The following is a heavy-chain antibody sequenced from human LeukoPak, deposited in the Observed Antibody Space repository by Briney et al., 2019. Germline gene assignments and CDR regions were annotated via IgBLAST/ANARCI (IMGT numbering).Heavy chain of an antibody. J-gene: IGHJ4*02. V-gene: IGHV4-39*01. CDR1: GGSISSSSYY. Sequence: SETLSLTCTVSGGSISSSSYYRGWIRQPPGEGLEWIGSIYYSGSTHYNPSLKSRVTISVDTSKNQFSLKLSSVTAADTAVYYCARRRIRYDSSGYYYYFDYWGQGTLVTVSS. CDR3: ARRRIRYDSSGYYYYFDY. CDR2: IYYSGST. D-gene: IGHD3-22*01.